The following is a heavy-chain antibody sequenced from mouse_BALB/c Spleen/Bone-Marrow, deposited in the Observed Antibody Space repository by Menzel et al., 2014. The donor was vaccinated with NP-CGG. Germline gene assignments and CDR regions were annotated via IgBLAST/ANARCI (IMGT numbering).Heavy chain of an antibody. CDR1: GFSLTSYG. J-gene: IGHJ4*01. CDR3: AGGGGYYYAMDY. V-gene: IGHV2-9*02. Sequence: VQGVESGPGLVAPSQSLSITCTVSGFSLTSYGVHWVRQPPGKGLEWLGVIWAGGSTNYNSALMSRLSISKDNSKSQVFLKMNSLQTDDTAMYYCAGGGGYYYAMDYWGQGTSVTVSS. CDR2: IWAGGST.